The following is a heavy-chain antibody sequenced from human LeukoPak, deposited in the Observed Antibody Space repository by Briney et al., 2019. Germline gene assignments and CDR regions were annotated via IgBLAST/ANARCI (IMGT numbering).Heavy chain of an antibody. CDR3: ARAISVGWNYETIY. J-gene: IGHJ4*02. V-gene: IGHV1-24*01. CDR2: FDPEDGET. Sequence: ASVKVSCKVSGYTLTELSMHWVRQAPGKGLEWMGGFDPEDGETIYAQKFQGRVTITADESTSTAYMELSSLRSEDTAVYYCARAISVGWNYETIYWGQGTLVTVSS. D-gene: IGHD1-7*01. CDR1: GYTLTELS.